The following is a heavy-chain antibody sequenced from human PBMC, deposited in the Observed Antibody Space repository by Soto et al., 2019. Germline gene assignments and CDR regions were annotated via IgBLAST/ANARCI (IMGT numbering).Heavy chain of an antibody. D-gene: IGHD3-10*01. CDR1: GGSINSGDYY. J-gene: IGHJ6*02. CDR2: IFHSGST. V-gene: IGHV4-30-4*01. CDR3: ARDRYYGSGTYYNFYSGMDV. Sequence: LSLTFTVSGGSINSGDYYWTWVRQPPGKGLEWIGNIFHSGSTYYTPSLQSRVTISLDTSKNHFSLKLSSVTPADTAVYYCARDRYYGSGTYYNFYSGMDVWGQGTTVTVSS.